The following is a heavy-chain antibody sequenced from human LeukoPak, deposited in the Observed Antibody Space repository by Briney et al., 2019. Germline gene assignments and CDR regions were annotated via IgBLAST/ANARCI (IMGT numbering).Heavy chain of an antibody. CDR3: TRDSRSYDSSGYYRS. V-gene: IGHV3-49*04. CDR2: IRSKAYGGTT. Sequence: PGRSLRLSCTASGFTFGDYVMSWVRQAPGKGLEWVGFIRSKAYGGTTEYAASVKGRFTISRDDSKGIAYLQMNSLKTEDTAVYYCTRDSRSYDSSGYYRSWGQGTLVTVSS. D-gene: IGHD3-22*01. CDR1: GFTFGDYV. J-gene: IGHJ4*02.